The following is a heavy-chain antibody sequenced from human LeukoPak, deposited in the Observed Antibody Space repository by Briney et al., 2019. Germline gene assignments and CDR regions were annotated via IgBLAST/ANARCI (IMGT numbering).Heavy chain of an antibody. Sequence: SQTLSLTCGVSGVSISGRGYWGWIRQHPGKGLEWIGYIDYSGKTYYKPSLQSRVIISADTSQNQFTLKVSSVTAADTAVYYCATGYGSGWFDAWGQGAVVTVSS. J-gene: IGHJ5*02. V-gene: IGHV4-31*11. CDR1: GVSISGRGY. CDR3: ATGYGSGWFDA. CDR2: IDYSGKT. D-gene: IGHD3-9*01.